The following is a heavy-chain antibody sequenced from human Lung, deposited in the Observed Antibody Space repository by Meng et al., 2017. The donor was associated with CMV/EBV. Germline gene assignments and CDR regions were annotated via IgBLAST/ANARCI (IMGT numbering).Heavy chain of an antibody. CDR1: GFTFSSYW. CDR3: ARETDSSGWDD. CDR2: IKQDGSEK. D-gene: IGHD3-22*01. J-gene: IGHJ4*02. Sequence: GGSXRLXCAASGFTFSSYWMSWVRQAPGKGLEWVANIKQDGSEKYYVDSVKGRFTISRDNAKNSLYLQMNSLRAEDTAVYYCARETDSSGWDDWGQGTLVTVSS. V-gene: IGHV3-7*01.